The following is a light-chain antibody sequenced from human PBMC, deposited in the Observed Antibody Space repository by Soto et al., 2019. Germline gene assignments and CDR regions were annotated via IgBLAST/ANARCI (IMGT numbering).Light chain of an antibody. V-gene: IGKV1-33*01. CDR1: QDIAKF. CDR2: DAS. CDR3: QQYENRPYT. Sequence: DIHISHSPSSLSSSILYRFSFTCQASQDIAKFLNWYQHKPGQAPSLLIYDASKSHFGVPSRFSGSGSGTDFTFTISSLQPEDNATYYCQQYENRPYTFGPGTKVDIK. J-gene: IGKJ3*01.